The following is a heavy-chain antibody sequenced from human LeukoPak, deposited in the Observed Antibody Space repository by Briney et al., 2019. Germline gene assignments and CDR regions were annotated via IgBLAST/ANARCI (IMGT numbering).Heavy chain of an antibody. CDR2: INHSGST. D-gene: IGHD2-2*01. Sequence: SETLSLTCAVYGGSFSGYYWSWIRQPPGKGLEWIGEINHSGSTNYNPSLKSRVTISVDTSKNQFSLKLSSVTAADTAVYYCARGPAYCSSTSCYKFIYYYYYMDVWGKGTTVTVSS. J-gene: IGHJ6*03. CDR1: GGSFSGYY. V-gene: IGHV4-34*01. CDR3: ARGPAYCSSTSCYKFIYYYYYMDV.